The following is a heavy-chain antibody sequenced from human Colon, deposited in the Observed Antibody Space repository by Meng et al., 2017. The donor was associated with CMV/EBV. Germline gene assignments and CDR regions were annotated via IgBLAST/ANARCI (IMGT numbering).Heavy chain of an antibody. Sequence: ASVTVSCKASGYSFTGYYIHWVRQAPGQGLEWMGWTNPKSGATNYAQKFLGRVTMTRDTSITTAYMELSGLRSDDSAIYYCARDHDDYDLLTGYYGHQFYDMDVWGQGTTVTVSS. D-gene: IGHD3-9*01. V-gene: IGHV1-2*02. CDR1: GYSFTGYY. J-gene: IGHJ6*02. CDR2: TNPKSGAT. CDR3: ARDHDDYDLLTGYYGHQFYDMDV.